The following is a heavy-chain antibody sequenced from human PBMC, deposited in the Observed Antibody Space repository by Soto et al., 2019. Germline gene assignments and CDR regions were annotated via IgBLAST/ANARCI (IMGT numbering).Heavy chain of an antibody. CDR1: GFTFSSYG. CDR3: ARDPAYCGGDCLKPFSIYGMDV. D-gene: IGHD2-21*02. J-gene: IGHJ6*02. Sequence: GGSLRLSCAASGFTFSSYGMHWVRQAPGKGLEWVAVIWYDGSNKYYADSVKGRFTISRDNSKNTLYLQMNSLRAEDTAVYYCARDPAYCGGDCLKPFSIYGMDVWGQGTTVTVSS. V-gene: IGHV3-33*01. CDR2: IWYDGSNK.